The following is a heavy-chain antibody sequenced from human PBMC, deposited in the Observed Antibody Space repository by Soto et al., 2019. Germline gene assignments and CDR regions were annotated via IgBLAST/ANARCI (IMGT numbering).Heavy chain of an antibody. CDR2: ISAYNGNT. Sequence: QVQLVQSGAEVKKPGASVKVSCKASGSTFTSYGISWVRPAPGQGLEWMGWISAYNGNTNYAQQLQGRVTITPDTSTSTAYRALRSLRSDDTAVYYCARTSSSWDDAFDIWGQGPMVTVSA. V-gene: IGHV1-18*01. D-gene: IGHD6-13*01. CDR1: GSTFTSYG. CDR3: ARTSSSWDDAFDI. J-gene: IGHJ3*02.